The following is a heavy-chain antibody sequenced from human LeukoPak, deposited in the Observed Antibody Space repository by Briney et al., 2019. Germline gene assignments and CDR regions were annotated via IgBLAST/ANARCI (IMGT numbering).Heavy chain of an antibody. CDR1: GFTFSSYW. D-gene: IGHD6-13*01. J-gene: IGHJ3*02. CDR3: ARDSQQLDAFDI. Sequence: GSLRLSCAASGFTFSSYWMHWVRQAPGKGLVWVSRINSDGSSTSYADSVKGRFTISRDNAKNTLYLQMNSLRAEDTAVYYCARDSQQLDAFDIWGQGTMVTVSS. CDR2: INSDGSST. V-gene: IGHV3-74*01.